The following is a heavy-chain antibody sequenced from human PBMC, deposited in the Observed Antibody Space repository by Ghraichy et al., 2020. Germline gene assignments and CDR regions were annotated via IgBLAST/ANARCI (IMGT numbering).Heavy chain of an antibody. D-gene: IGHD6-13*01. V-gene: IGHV1-69*13. J-gene: IGHJ5*02. CDR2: IIPIFGTA. CDR3: ARDVDIAAAGTNWFDP. Sequence: SVKVSCKASGGTFSSYAISWVRQAPGQGLEWMGGIIPIFGTANYAQKFQGRVTITADESTSTAYMELSSLRSEDTAVYYCARDVDIAAAGTNWFDPWGQGTLVTVSS. CDR1: GGTFSSYA.